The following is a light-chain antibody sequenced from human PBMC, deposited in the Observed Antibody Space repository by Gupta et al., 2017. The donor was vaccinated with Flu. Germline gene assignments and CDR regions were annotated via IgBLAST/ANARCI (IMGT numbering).Light chain of an antibody. Sequence: VTLGEPASSYSSTSQDRRNKYGYNFLDWFQQKPGHAPQLLFYRGSNRACGVPDRFSGSGSDTDFTLRIRRGEAEDVGVYYCRQKLKGPVTFGGGTQVDIK. CDR1: QDRRNKYGYNF. J-gene: IGKJ4*01. CDR3: RQKLKGPVT. V-gene: IGKV2-28*01. CDR2: RGS.